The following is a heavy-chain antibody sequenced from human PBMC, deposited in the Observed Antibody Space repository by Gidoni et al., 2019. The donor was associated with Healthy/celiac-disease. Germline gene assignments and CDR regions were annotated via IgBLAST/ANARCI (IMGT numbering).Heavy chain of an antibody. D-gene: IGHD6-6*01. J-gene: IGHJ4*02. CDR3: ARGPSSSPVLLLD. Sequence: QVQLQQWGAGLLKPSETLSLTCAVYGGSFSGYYWSWIRQPPGKGLEWIGEINHSGSTNYNPSLKSRVTISVDTSKNQFSLKLSSVTAADTAVYYCARGPSSSPVLLLDWGQGTLVTVSS. CDR2: INHSGST. CDR1: GGSFSGYY. V-gene: IGHV4-34*01.